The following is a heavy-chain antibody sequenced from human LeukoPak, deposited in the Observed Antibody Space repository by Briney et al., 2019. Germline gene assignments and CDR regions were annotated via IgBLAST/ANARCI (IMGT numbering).Heavy chain of an antibody. CDR2: IRYDGSKE. CDR1: GFTLSNYS. J-gene: IGHJ4*02. V-gene: IGHV3-30*02. Sequence: SGGSLRLSCAVSGFTLSNYSMNWVRQAPGKGLEWVAFIRYDGSKEYYADSVKGRFTISRDNSKNTLYLQMNSLRAEDTAVYYCAKDNTVTTSGPFFDYWGQGTLVTVSS. D-gene: IGHD4-17*01. CDR3: AKDNTVTTSGPFFDY.